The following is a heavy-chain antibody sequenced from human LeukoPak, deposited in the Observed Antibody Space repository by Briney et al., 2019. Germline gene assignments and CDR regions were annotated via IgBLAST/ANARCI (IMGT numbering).Heavy chain of an antibody. J-gene: IGHJ6*02. CDR1: GFTFSSYS. D-gene: IGHD3-3*01. V-gene: IGHV3-21*01. CDR2: ISSSSSYI. CDR3: GRDRGVTIFGVVINAYDV. Sequence: PGGSLRLSCAASGFTFSSYSMNWVRQAPGKGLEWVSSISSSSSYIYYADSVKGRFTISRDNAKNSLYLQMNSLRAEDTAVYYRGRDRGVTIFGVVINAYDVWGPGTTVTVSS.